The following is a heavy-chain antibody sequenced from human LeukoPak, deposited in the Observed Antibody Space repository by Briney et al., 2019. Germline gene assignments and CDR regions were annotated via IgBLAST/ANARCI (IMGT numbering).Heavy chain of an antibody. CDR2: TNSDGSRI. CDR1: GFTFSTYW. V-gene: IGHV3-74*01. Sequence: GGSLRLSSAAAGFTFSTYWEHWVRQAPGKGLVWVSHTNSDGSRINYADSVKGRFTIARDNAKNTVYLQMNSLRAEDTAVYYCAGGYGFYYCSQGTLVTVSS. J-gene: IGHJ4*02. CDR3: AGGYGFYY. D-gene: IGHD1-14*01.